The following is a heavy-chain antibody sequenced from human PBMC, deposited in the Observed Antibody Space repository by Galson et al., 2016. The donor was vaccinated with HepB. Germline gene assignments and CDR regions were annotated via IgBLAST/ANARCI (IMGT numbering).Heavy chain of an antibody. Sequence: SVKVSCKASGYTFTSYDIHWVRQATGQGLEWMGWMNPESGNTGYAQKFQGRVTMTRNTSISTAYMEMSSLRSEDTAVYFCARGYGDYEPDYWGQGTLVTVSS. J-gene: IGHJ4*02. CDR3: ARGYGDYEPDY. CDR2: MNPESGNT. D-gene: IGHD4-17*01. CDR1: GYTFTSYD. V-gene: IGHV1-8*01.